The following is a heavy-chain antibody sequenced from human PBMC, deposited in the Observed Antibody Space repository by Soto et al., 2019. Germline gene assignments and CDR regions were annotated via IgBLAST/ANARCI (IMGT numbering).Heavy chain of an antibody. Sequence: GGSLRLSCAASGFTFSSYWMHWVRQAPGKGLVWVSRINSDGSSTSYADSVKGRFTISRDNAKNTLYLQMNSLRAEDTAVYYCARDSPRITIFGVVIIGDPNNWFDPWGQGTLVTVSS. CDR2: INSDGSST. CDR3: ARDSPRITIFGVVIIGDPNNWFDP. V-gene: IGHV3-74*01. J-gene: IGHJ5*02. CDR1: GFTFSSYW. D-gene: IGHD3-3*01.